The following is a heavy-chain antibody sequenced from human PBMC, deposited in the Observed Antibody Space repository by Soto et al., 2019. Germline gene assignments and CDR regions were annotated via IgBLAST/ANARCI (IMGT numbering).Heavy chain of an antibody. CDR3: ARRPRSGAYPDALDI. Sequence: GESLKISCKGSGYSFTTYWIGWVRQMPGKGLEWMGIIYPGDSETTYSPSFQGQVTISADKSFRTAYLYCSSLKVSDTALYYCARRPRSGAYPDALDIWGQGTMVTVSS. CDR1: GYSFTTYW. J-gene: IGHJ3*02. V-gene: IGHV5-51*01. D-gene: IGHD1-26*01. CDR2: IYPGDSET.